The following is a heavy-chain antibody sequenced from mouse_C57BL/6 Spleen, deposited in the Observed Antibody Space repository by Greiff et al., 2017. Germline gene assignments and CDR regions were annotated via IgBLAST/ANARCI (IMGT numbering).Heavy chain of an antibody. V-gene: IGHV5-12*01. CDR1: GFTFSDYY. CDR2: ISNGGGST. J-gene: IGHJ4*01. Sequence: EVQLVESGGGLVQPGGSLKLSCAASGFTFSDYYMYWVRQTPEKRLEWVAYISNGGGSTYYPDTVKGRFTISRDNAKNTLYLQMSRLKSEDTAMYYCARHRGHVYDYDEGYYAMDYWGQGTSVTVSS. D-gene: IGHD2-4*01. CDR3: ARHRGHVYDYDEGYYAMDY.